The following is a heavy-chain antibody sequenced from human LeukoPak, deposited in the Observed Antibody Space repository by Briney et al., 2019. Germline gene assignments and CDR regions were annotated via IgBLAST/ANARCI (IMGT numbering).Heavy chain of an antibody. CDR2: ISSSDSYM. D-gene: IGHD3-3*01. Sequence: GGSLRLSCAASGFTFSSLYMNWVRQAPGKGLEWVSSISSSDSYMYYADSVKGRFTISRDNAKNSLYLQMNSLRADDTAVYYCARGSEWSNGVPDYWGQGTLVTVSS. CDR3: ARGSEWSNGVPDY. CDR1: GFTFSSLY. J-gene: IGHJ4*02. V-gene: IGHV3-21*01.